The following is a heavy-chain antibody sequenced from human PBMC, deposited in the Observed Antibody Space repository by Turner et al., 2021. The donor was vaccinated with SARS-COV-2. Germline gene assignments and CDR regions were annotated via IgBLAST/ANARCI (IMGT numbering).Heavy chain of an antibody. CDR3: ERTFTAMVRVDH. J-gene: IGHJ4*02. D-gene: IGHD5-18*01. CDR1: GYTFTSYD. CDR2: TNTNSGNT. V-gene: IGHV1-8*01. Sequence: VHLVPSGAQVKSPGASVQVSCKASGYTFTSYDINWMRQANGQGHEWMGWTNTNSGNTGKSQTYQGRVTITRNSSKSTDYMDLRSLRLEDKDVYYCERTFTAMVRVDHWGQGTLVTVSS.